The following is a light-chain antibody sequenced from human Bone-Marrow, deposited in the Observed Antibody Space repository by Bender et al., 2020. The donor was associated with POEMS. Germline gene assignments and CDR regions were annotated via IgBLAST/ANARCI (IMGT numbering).Light chain of an antibody. CDR2: DVG. CDR1: SNDVGFYKY. V-gene: IGLV2-14*03. J-gene: IGLJ2*01. CDR3: SSYTFSSGEV. Sequence: QSALTQPASVSGSPGQSITISCTGGSNDVGFYKYVSWYQQRPGKAPKLMIHDVGNRPSGVSNRFSGSKSGNTASLTISGLQAEDEADYYCSSYTFSSGEVFGGGTKLTVL.